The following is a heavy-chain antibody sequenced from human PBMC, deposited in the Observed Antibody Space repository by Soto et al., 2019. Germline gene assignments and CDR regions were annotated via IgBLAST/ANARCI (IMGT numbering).Heavy chain of an antibody. CDR3: ARGYCSGGTCYAGAFDI. CDR2: VNWNGGDT. D-gene: IGHD2-15*01. CDR1: GFTFNDYG. Sequence: EVQLVESGGGVIRPGGSLRLSCAASGFTFNDYGMSWVRQAPGKGPEWVSSVNWNGGDTGYADSVKGRFTISRDNAKKFLYLQMNSLRADDTVLSHCARGYCSGGTCYAGAFDIWGQGTMVTVSS. V-gene: IGHV3-20*01. J-gene: IGHJ3*02.